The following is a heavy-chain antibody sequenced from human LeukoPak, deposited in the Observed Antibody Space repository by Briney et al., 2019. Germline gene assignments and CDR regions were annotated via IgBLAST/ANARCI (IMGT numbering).Heavy chain of an antibody. CDR2: IDGDGSST. D-gene: IGHD6-19*01. V-gene: IGHV3-74*01. CDR1: GFTFDDYG. CDR3: ARDNSMEVAGAFDY. Sequence: GGSLRLSCAASGFTFDDYGMSWVRQAPGKGLVWVSRIDGDGSSTNYADSVKGRFTISRDNAKNTLYLQMNSLRAEDTGVYYCARDNSMEVAGAFDYWGQGTLVTVSS. J-gene: IGHJ4*02.